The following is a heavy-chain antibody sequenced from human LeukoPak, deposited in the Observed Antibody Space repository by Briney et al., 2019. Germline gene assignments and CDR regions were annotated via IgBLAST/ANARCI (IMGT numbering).Heavy chain of an antibody. CDR2: MYTSGST. CDR1: GGSISSGNYY. J-gene: IGHJ6*03. Sequence: SETLSLTCTVSGGSISSGNYYWSWIRQPAGKGLEWIGRMYTSGSTNYNPSLKSRVTISVDTSKNQFSLKLSSVTAADTAVYYCAREVRSTHYYYMDVWGKGTTVTVSS. V-gene: IGHV4-61*02. CDR3: AREVRSTHYYYMDV.